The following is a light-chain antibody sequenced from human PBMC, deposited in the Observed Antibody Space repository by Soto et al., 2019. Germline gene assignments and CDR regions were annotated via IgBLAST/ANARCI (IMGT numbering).Light chain of an antibody. CDR1: QSISSY. CDR3: QQSYSTPHT. CDR2: AAS. J-gene: IGKJ5*01. V-gene: IGKV1-39*01. Sequence: DIQMTQSPSSLAASIRDRVTISSRASQSISSYLNWYQQKPGKAPKLLIYAASSLQSGVPSRFSGIGSGTDFTLTISSLQPEDFATYYCQQSYSTPHTFGQGTRLEIK.